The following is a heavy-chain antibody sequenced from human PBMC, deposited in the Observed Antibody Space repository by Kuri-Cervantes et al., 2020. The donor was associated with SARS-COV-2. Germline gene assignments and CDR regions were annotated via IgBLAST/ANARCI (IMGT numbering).Heavy chain of an antibody. J-gene: IGHJ3*02. D-gene: IGHD2-2*01. Sequence: LSLTCAASGFTFNTYRMHWVRQAPGKGLEWVSVISFDENDKDYADSVQGRFTISRDNAKNSLYLQMNSLRAEDTAVYYCASRDPAANAFDIWGQGTMVTVSS. V-gene: IGHV3-30*03. CDR3: ASRDPAANAFDI. CDR2: ISFDENDK. CDR1: GFTFNTYR.